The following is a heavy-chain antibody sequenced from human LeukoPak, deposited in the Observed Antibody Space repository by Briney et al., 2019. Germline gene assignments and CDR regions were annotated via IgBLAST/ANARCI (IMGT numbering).Heavy chain of an antibody. D-gene: IGHD6-13*01. J-gene: IGHJ4*02. CDR2: IISSDSTI. Sequence: GGSLRLSCAPSVLTLSKYEMNWARQAPGKGLEWVSHIISSDSTIYCTDSVRSIFTISRDNAKNSLYLQMNSLRAEDTAIFYCARDSTLIAAAGRGDYGGQGTLVTVSS. CDR3: ARDSTLIAAAGRGDY. CDR1: VLTLSKYE. V-gene: IGHV3-48*03.